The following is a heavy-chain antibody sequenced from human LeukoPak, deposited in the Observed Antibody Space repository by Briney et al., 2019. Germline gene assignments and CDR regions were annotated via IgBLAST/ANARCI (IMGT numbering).Heavy chain of an antibody. CDR2: INPSGGST. D-gene: IGHD6-13*01. V-gene: IGHV1-46*01. CDR1: GYTFTGYY. J-gene: IGHJ4*02. CDR3: AREIGTQQLVYYFDY. Sequence: GASVKVSCKASGYTFTGYYMHWVRQAPGQGLEWMGIINPSGGSTSYAQKFQGRVTMTRDMSTSTVYMELSSLRSEDTAVYYCAREIGTQQLVYYFDYWGQGTLVTVSS.